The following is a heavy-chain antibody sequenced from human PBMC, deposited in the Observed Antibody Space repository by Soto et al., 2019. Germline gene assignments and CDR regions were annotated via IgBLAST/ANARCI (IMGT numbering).Heavy chain of an antibody. CDR3: ARDVVIVGDSGLNTNYYYGMDV. CDR2: ISSSSSYI. Sequence: PGGSLRLSCAASGFTFSSYSMNWVRQAPGKGLEWVSSISSSSSYIYYADSVKGRFTISRDNAKNSLYLQMNSLRAEDTAVYYCARDVVIVGDSGLNTNYYYGMDVWGQGTTVTVSS. J-gene: IGHJ6*02. D-gene: IGHD1-26*01. V-gene: IGHV3-21*01. CDR1: GFTFSSYS.